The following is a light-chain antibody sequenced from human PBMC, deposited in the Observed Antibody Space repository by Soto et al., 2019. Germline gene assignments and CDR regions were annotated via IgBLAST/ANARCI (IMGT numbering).Light chain of an antibody. V-gene: IGLV2-18*02. CDR1: SSDVGSYNR. J-gene: IGLJ3*02. CDR3: ASYTSSSVWV. Sequence: QSALTQPPSVSGSPGQSVTISCTGTSSDVGSYNRVSWYQQPPGTAPKLIIYDVTNRPSGVPVRFSGSKSANMASLTISGLQAEDEADYYCASYTSSSVWVFGGGTKVTVL. CDR2: DVT.